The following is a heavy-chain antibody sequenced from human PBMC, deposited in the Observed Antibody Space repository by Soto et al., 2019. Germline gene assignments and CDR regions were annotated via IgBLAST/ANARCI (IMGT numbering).Heavy chain of an antibody. D-gene: IGHD3-9*01. J-gene: IGHJ6*02. Sequence: PGGSLRLSCAASGFTFSSYAMTWLRQSLGKGLEWVSVISATGDTIYYADSVEGRFTISRDNSNSTLFLQMDRLTADDTAVYFCAKDAYYDLSTGTGYYYYGLDVWGQGTTVTVSS. CDR2: ISATGDTI. CDR3: AKDAYYDLSTGTGYYYYGLDV. CDR1: GFTFSSYA. V-gene: IGHV3-23*01.